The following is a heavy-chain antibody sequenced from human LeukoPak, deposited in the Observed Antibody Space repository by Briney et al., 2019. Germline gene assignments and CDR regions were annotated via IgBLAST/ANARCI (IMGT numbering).Heavy chain of an antibody. CDR1: GYTLTELS. Sequence: ASVKVSCKVSGYTLTELSMHWVRQAPGKGLQWMGGFDPEDGETIYAQKFQGRVTMTEDTSTDTAYMELSSLRSEDTAVYYCATWAPTSSGYFDYWGQGTLVTVSS. V-gene: IGHV1-24*01. D-gene: IGHD3-10*01. CDR2: FDPEDGET. J-gene: IGHJ4*02. CDR3: ATWAPTSSGYFDY.